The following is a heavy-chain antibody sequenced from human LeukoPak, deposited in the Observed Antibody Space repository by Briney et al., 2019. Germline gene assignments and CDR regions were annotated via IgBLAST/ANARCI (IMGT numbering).Heavy chain of an antibody. CDR1: GYTFTSYY. J-gene: IGHJ6*03. Sequence: ASVKVSCKASGYTFTSYYMHWVRQAPGQGLEWMGIINPSGGSTSYAQKFQGRVTMTRDTSTSTVYMELSSLRSEDTAVYYCARGQSSTFGTTGFLNLMDMDVWGKGTTVTVSS. CDR2: INPSGGST. V-gene: IGHV1-46*01. CDR3: ARGQSSTFGTTGFLNLMDMDV. D-gene: IGHD1-1*01.